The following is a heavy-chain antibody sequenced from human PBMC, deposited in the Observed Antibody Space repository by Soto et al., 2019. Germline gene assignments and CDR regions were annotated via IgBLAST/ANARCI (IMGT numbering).Heavy chain of an antibody. Sequence: ETLSLTCTVSGGSISSYYWSWIRQPPGKGLEWIGYIYYSGSTNYNPSLKSRVTISVDTSKNQFSLKLSSVTAADTAVYYCARATHDYGDYDNWFDPWGQGTLVTVSS. CDR3: ARATHDYGDYDNWFDP. D-gene: IGHD4-17*01. V-gene: IGHV4-59*01. J-gene: IGHJ5*02. CDR2: IYYSGST. CDR1: GGSISSYY.